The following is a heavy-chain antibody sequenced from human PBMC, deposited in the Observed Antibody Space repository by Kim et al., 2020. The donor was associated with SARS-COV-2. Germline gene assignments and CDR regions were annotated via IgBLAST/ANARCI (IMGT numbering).Heavy chain of an antibody. Sequence: GGSLRLSCTASGFTFGDYAMSWFRQAPGKGLEWVGFIRSKAYGGTTEYAASVKGRFTISRDDSKSIAYLQMNSLKTEDTAVYYCTRAKRTIGYSYGYFDYWGQGTLVTVSS. CDR2: IRSKAYGGTT. J-gene: IGHJ4*02. CDR3: TRAKRTIGYSYGYFDY. CDR1: GFTFGDYA. V-gene: IGHV3-49*03. D-gene: IGHD5-18*01.